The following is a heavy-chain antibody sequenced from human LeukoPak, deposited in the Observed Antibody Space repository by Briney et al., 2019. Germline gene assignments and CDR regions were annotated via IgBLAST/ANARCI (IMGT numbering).Heavy chain of an antibody. CDR2: ISSSGSTI. CDR1: GFTFSDYY. CDR3: ATDPYCSGGSCYGGYYYYMDV. V-gene: IGHV3-11*04. Sequence: GGSLRLSCAASGFTFSDYYMSWIRQAPGKGLEWVSYISSSGSTIYYADSVKGRFTISRDNAKNSLYLQMNSLRAEDTAVYYCATDPYCSGGSCYGGYYYYMDVWGKGTTVTVSS. J-gene: IGHJ6*03. D-gene: IGHD2-15*01.